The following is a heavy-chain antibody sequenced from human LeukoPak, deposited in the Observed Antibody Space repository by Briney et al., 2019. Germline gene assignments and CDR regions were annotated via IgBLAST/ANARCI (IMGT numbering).Heavy chain of an antibody. CDR2: ISSSSSYI. V-gene: IGHV3-21*01. J-gene: IGHJ3*02. Sequence: GGSLRLSCAASGFTFSSYNINWVRQAPGKGLEWVSSISSSSSYIYYADSVKGRFTISRDNAKNSLYLQMNSLRAEDTAVYYCARDSRYYDSGNYYDAFDIWGQGTMVTVSS. CDR3: ARDSRYYDSGNYYDAFDI. CDR1: GFTFSSYN. D-gene: IGHD3-10*01.